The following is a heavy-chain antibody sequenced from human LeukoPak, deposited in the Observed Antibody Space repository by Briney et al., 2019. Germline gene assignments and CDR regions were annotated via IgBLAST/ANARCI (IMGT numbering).Heavy chain of an antibody. CDR2: INWNSATT. CDR3: ARHHTTGLYYYHFMDV. CDR1: GFTFEDYG. D-gene: IGHD1-1*01. V-gene: IGHV3-20*04. Sequence: GGSLRLSCATSGFTFEDYGMSWVRHPPGKGLEWVSGINWNSATTGYADSVKGRFTISRDNAKNSLYLQMNSLRVEDTGLYYCARHHTTGLYYYHFMDVWGKGTSVTVPS. J-gene: IGHJ6*03.